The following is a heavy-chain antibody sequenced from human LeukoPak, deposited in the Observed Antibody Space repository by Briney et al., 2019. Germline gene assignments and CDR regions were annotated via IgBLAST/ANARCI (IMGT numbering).Heavy chain of an antibody. CDR1: GGTFSSYA. CDR3: ASQNCSGGSCSHWFDP. V-gene: IGHV1-69*04. Sequence: SVKVSCKASGGTFSSYAISWVRQAPGQGLEWMGRIIPILGIANYAQKFQGRVTITADKSTSTAYMELSSLRSEDTAVYYCASQNCSGGSCSHWFDPWGQGTLVTVSS. J-gene: IGHJ5*02. CDR2: IIPILGIA. D-gene: IGHD2-15*01.